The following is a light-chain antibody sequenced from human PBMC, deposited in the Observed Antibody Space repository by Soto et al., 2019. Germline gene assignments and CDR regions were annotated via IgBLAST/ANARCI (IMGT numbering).Light chain of an antibody. CDR1: SSDVGGYNY. V-gene: IGLV2-14*01. Sequence: QSALTQPASVSGSPGQSITISCTGTSSDVGGYNYVSWYQQHPGKAPKLMISEVSNRPSGVSNRFSGSKSGNTASLTISGLQAEDEADYYCSSYTSRSTRVFGGGTKLTVL. CDR3: SSYTSRSTRV. CDR2: EVS. J-gene: IGLJ3*02.